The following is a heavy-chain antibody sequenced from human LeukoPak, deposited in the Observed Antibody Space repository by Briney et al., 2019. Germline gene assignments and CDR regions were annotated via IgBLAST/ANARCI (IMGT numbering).Heavy chain of an antibody. CDR2: ISGSGGST. CDR1: GFTFSSYS. CDR3: AKRSFLEWLPQTRDY. V-gene: IGHV3-23*01. J-gene: IGHJ4*02. D-gene: IGHD3-3*01. Sequence: PGGSLRLSCAASGFTFSSYSMNWVRQAPGKGLEWVSAISGSGGSTYYADSVKGRFTISRDNSKNTLYLQMNSLRAEDTAVYYCAKRSFLEWLPQTRDYWGQGTLVTVSS.